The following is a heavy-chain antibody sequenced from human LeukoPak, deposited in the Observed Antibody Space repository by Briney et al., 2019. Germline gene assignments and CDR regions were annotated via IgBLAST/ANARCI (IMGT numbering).Heavy chain of an antibody. V-gene: IGHV4-34*01. CDR2: INHSGST. J-gene: IGHJ3*02. CDR3: ARGSLYYYGSGRGAFDI. Sequence: PSETLSLTCAVYGGSFSGYYWGWIRQPPGKGLEWIGEINHSGSTNYNPSLKSRVTISVDTSKNQFSLKLSSETAVDTAVYYCARGSLYYYGSGRGAFDIWGQGTMVTVSS. D-gene: IGHD3-10*01. CDR1: GGSFSGYY.